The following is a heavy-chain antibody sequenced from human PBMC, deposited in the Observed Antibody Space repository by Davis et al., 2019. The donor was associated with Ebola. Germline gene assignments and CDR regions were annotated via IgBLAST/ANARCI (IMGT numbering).Heavy chain of an antibody. D-gene: IGHD3-10*01. V-gene: IGHV4-59*12. CDR3: ARVGRSGSREVDV. CDR1: GGSISSYY. J-gene: IGHJ6*04. CDR2: IYYSGST. Sequence: SETLSLTCAVSGGSISSYYWSWIRQPPGKGLEWIGYIYYSGSTNYNPSLKSRVTMSVDTSKNQFSLKLSAVTAADTAVYYCARVGRSGSREVDVWGKGTTVTVSS.